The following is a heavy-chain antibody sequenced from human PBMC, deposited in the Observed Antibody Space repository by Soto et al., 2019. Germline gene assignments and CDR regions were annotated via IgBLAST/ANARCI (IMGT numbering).Heavy chain of an antibody. V-gene: IGHV3-30*03. CDR3: ASANISIYGDFEI. Sequence: QVQVVECGGDVVQPGWSLRLSCAASGFTFNSYGMHWVRQAPGKGLEWVAVLSYDEDTKYYVHSVKGRFTVSGDRSKNTLFLQMNNLRAEDTSLYDCASANISIYGDFEIWVQGTVVTVSS. CDR2: LSYDEDTK. CDR1: GFTFNSYG. J-gene: IGHJ3*02. D-gene: IGHD6-6*01.